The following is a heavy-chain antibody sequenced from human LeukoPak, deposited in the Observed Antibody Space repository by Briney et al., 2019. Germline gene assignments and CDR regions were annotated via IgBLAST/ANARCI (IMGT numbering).Heavy chain of an antibody. Sequence: SETLSLTCTVSGGSISSSSYYWGWIRQPPGKGLEWIGSIYYSGSTYYNPSLKSRVTISVDTSKNQFSLKLSSVTAADTAVYYCARHFKRSSGWFAEYFQHWGQATLVTVSS. CDR1: GGSISSSSYY. CDR3: ARHFKRSSGWFAEYFQH. D-gene: IGHD6-19*01. J-gene: IGHJ1*01. V-gene: IGHV4-39*01. CDR2: IYYSGST.